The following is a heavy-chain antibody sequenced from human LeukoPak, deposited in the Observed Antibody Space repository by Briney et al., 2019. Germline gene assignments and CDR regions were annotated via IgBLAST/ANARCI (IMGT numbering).Heavy chain of an antibody. Sequence: PGRSLRLSCAASGFTFSSYGMHWVRQAPGKGLEWVAVIWYDGSNKYYADSVKGRFTISRDNSKNTLYLQMNSLRAEDTAVYYCARGGYGDPKIYDYWGQGTLVTVSS. J-gene: IGHJ4*02. CDR2: IWYDGSNK. D-gene: IGHD4-17*01. V-gene: IGHV3-33*01. CDR1: GFTFSSYG. CDR3: ARGGYGDPKIYDY.